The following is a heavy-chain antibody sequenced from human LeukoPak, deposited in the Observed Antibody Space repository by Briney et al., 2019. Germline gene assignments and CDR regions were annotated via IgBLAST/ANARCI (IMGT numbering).Heavy chain of an antibody. CDR3: ARDRGFYMVDY. D-gene: IGHD5-12*01. CDR2: IIPIFGTA. V-gene: IGHV1-69*05. J-gene: IGHJ4*02. CDR1: GGTFRSYA. Sequence: ASVKVSCKASGGTFRSYAISWVRQAPGQGLEWMGRIIPIFGTANYALKFQGRVTITTDESTSTAYMELSSLRSEDTAVYYCARDRGFYMVDYWGQGTLVTVSS.